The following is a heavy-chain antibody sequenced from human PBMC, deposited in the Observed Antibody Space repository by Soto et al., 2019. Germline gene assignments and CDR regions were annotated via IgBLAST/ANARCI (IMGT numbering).Heavy chain of an antibody. D-gene: IGHD3-9*01. V-gene: IGHV3-15*07. CDR1: GFTFGNAW. CDR3: TTVHFDVLTGSFDY. Sequence: GGSLRLSCAASGFTFGNAWMNWFRQAPGKGLEWVGRIKSKIHGGTTDYAAPVRGRFTISRDDSKNTLFLQMNSLKTEDAAVYYCTTVHFDVLTGSFDYWGQGPLVTVSS. CDR2: IKSKIHGGTT. J-gene: IGHJ4*02.